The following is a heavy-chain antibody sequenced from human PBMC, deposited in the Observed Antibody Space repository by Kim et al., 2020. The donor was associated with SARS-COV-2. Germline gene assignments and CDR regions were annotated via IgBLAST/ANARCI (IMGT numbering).Heavy chain of an antibody. V-gene: IGHV3-73*01. CDR2: IRSKANNYAT. D-gene: IGHD3-3*02. J-gene: IGHJ3*02. CDR1: GFTFSGSP. Sequence: GGSLRLSCAASGFTFSGSPLHWVRQASGKGLEWVGRIRSKANNYATRYAASVKGRFTISRDDSRNTAYLEMNGLKTEDTAVYYCTRIPATALAFWDAFDIWGQGTMVTVSS. CDR3: TRIPATALAFWDAFDI.